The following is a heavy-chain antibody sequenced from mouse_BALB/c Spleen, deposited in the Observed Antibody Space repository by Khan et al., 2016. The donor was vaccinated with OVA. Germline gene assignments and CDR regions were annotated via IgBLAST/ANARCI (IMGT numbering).Heavy chain of an antibody. CDR3: ARGDGNSLYWYFDV. Sequence: QVQLQQPGAELVRPGASVKLSCKASGYTFTSYWMNWVKQRPGQGLEWIGMIDPSDSKTHYTQMFKAKATLNVDKSSSTAYMKLSSLTSDVSAVYYCARGDGNSLYWYFDVWGAGTTVTDSS. J-gene: IGHJ1*01. V-gene: IGHV1-61*01. D-gene: IGHD2-1*01. CDR1: GYTFTSYW. CDR2: IDPSDSKT.